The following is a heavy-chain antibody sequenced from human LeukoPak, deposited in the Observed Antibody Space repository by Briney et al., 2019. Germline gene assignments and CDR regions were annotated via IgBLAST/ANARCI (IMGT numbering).Heavy chain of an antibody. Sequence: GGSLRLSCAASGFALSTYALSWVRETPGKGLEWVAATSGSDAGTYHADSVRGQCTISRDNSKNTLYLQMNSLRAEDAAVYFCAKAPVTSCRGAYCYPFDSWGQGTLVTVSS. V-gene: IGHV3-23*01. CDR3: AKAPVTSCRGAYCYPFDS. J-gene: IGHJ4*02. D-gene: IGHD2-21*01. CDR2: TSGSDAGT. CDR1: GFALSTYA.